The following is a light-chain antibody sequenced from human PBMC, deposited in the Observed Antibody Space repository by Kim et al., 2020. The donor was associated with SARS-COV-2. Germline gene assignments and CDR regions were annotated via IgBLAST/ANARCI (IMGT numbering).Light chain of an antibody. CDR3: YSAADYNLV. V-gene: IGLV3-27*01. CDR2: KDS. J-gene: IGLJ1*01. CDR1: VLAKKY. Sequence: SYELTQPSSVSVSPGQTARITCSGDVLAKKYARWFQQKPGRAPVLVIYKDSERPSGIPERFSGSSSGTTVTLTISGAQVEDEADYYCYSAADYNLVFGTGTKVTVL.